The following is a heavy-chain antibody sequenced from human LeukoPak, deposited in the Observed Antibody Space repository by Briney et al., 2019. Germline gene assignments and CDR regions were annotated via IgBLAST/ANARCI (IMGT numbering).Heavy chain of an antibody. CDR1: GYTFTSYG. CDR3: ARVYSGYDSLRYYYYMDV. D-gene: IGHD5-12*01. V-gene: IGHV1-18*01. J-gene: IGHJ6*03. CDR2: ISAYNGNT. Sequence: ASVKVSCKASGYTFTSYGISWVRQAPGQGLEWMGWISAYNGNTNYAQKLQGRVTMTTDTSTSTAYMELRSLRSDDTAVYYCARVYSGYDSLRYYYYMDVWGKGTTVTISS.